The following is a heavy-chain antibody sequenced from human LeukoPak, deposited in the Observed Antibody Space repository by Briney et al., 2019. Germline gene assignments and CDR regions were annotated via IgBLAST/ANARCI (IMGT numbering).Heavy chain of an antibody. CDR3: ARVFPSGYGPDAFDI. D-gene: IGHD5-12*01. V-gene: IGHV1-69*04. CDR2: IIPILGIA. CDR1: GGTFSSYA. Sequence: GASVTVSCTASGGTFSSYAISWVRQAPGQGLEWMGRIIPILGIANYAQKFQGRVTITADKSTSTAYMELSSLRSEDTAVYYCARVFPSGYGPDAFDIWGQGTMVTVSS. J-gene: IGHJ3*02.